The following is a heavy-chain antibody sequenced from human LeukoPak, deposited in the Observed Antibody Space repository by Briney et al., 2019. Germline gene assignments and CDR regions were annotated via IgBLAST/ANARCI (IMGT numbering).Heavy chain of an antibody. CDR3: AKERGSGYYFFWFDP. Sequence: PGGSLRLSCAASGFIFSSYGMHWVRQAPGKGLEWVAVISYDGSNKYYADSVKGRFTISRDNSKNTLYLQMNSLRAEDTAVYYCAKERGSGYYFFWFDPWGQGTLVTVSS. D-gene: IGHD3-22*01. V-gene: IGHV3-30*18. CDR2: ISYDGSNK. CDR1: GFIFSSYG. J-gene: IGHJ5*02.